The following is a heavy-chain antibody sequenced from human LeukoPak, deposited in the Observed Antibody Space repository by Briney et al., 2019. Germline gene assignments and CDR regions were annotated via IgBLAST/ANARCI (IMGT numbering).Heavy chain of an antibody. J-gene: IGHJ4*02. Sequence: SETLSLTCIVSGGSINSNIYSWGWIRQPPGKGLEWIGSMYYSGSTYYNPSLKSRVTISEDTSKNRFSLKLSSVTAADTAVYYCATHLGYCSGGTCYFDYWGQGTLVTVSS. CDR2: MYYSGST. CDR3: ATHLGYCSGGTCYFDY. V-gene: IGHV4-39*01. D-gene: IGHD2-15*01. CDR1: GGSINSNIYS.